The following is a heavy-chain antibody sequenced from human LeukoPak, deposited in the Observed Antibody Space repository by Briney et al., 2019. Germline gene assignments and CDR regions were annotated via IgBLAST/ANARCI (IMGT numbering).Heavy chain of an antibody. CDR2: MNPNSGNT. V-gene: IGHV1-8*01. CDR1: GYTFTSYD. Sequence: ASVKVSCKASGYTFTSYDINWVRQATGQGLEWMGWMNPNSGNTGYAQKFQGRVTMTRNTSISTAYMELSSLRSADTAVYYCAREGSSIQPAGYFDLWGRGTLVTVSS. CDR3: AREGSSIQPAGYFDL. J-gene: IGHJ2*01. D-gene: IGHD6-13*01.